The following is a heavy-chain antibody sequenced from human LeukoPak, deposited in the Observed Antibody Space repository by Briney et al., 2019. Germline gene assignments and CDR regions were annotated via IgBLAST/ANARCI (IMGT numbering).Heavy chain of an antibody. CDR2: ITGSGFTT. D-gene: IGHD6-19*01. J-gene: IGHJ4*02. CDR1: GFTFSTYA. Sequence: GSLRLSCAASGFTFSTYALNWVRQAPGKGLEWVSVITGSGFTTYYADSVKGRFTISRDNSKNTLYLQMNSLRAEDTAVYYCAKDWVRSGWRNFDYWGQGTLVTVSS. CDR3: AKDWVRSGWRNFDY. V-gene: IGHV3-23*01.